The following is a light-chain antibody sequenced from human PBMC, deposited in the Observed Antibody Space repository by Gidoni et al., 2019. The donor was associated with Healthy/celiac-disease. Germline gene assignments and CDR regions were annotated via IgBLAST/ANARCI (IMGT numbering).Light chain of an antibody. CDR1: QSVSSSY. CDR2: GAA. J-gene: IGKJ2*01. CDR3: QQYGSSPPMFT. V-gene: IGKV3-20*01. Sequence: EIAFTQSPGTLSLSPGERDTLSCRASQSVSSSYLAWYQQKPGQAPRLLIYGAASRATGIPDRFSGSGSGTDFTLTISRLEPEDFAVSYCQQYGSSPPMFTFGQGTKLEIK.